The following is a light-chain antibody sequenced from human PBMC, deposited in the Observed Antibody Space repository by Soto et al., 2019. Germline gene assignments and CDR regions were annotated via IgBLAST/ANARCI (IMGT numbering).Light chain of an antibody. Sequence: EIVLTQSPGTLSVSPGERATLSCRASQSISSNYLAWYQQKPGQAPSLLIYGASSRATGIPDRFSGSGSGTDFTITISRLEPEHSAIYYCQQYGSWTFGQGTKVEIK. CDR1: QSISSNY. CDR2: GAS. V-gene: IGKV3-20*01. J-gene: IGKJ1*01. CDR3: QQYGSWT.